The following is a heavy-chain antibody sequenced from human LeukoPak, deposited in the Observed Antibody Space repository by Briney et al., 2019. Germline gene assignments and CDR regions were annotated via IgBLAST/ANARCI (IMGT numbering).Heavy chain of an antibody. J-gene: IGHJ4*02. CDR2: ISSSSSTI. D-gene: IGHD3-22*01. CDR1: GFTFSSYE. Sequence: GGSLRLSCAASGFTFSSYEMNWVRQAPGKGLEWVSYISSSSSTIYYADSVKGRFTISRDNAKNSLYLQMNSLRAEDTAVYYCARVAWYYDSSGYLANYFDYWGQGTLVTVSS. V-gene: IGHV3-48*01. CDR3: ARVAWYYDSSGYLANYFDY.